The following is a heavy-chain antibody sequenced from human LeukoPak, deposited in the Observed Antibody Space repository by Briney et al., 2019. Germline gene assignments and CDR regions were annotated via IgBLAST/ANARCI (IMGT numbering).Heavy chain of an antibody. CDR2: ISWNSGSI. V-gene: IGHV3-9*01. CDR3: AKIIAVARPDY. D-gene: IGHD6-19*01. CDR1: GFTFDDYA. J-gene: IGHJ4*02. Sequence: GKSLRLSCAASGFTFDDYAMHWVRQAPGKGLEWVSGISWNSGSIGYADSVKGRFTISRDNSKNTLYLQMNSLRAEDTAVYYCAKIIAVARPDYWGQGTLVTVSS.